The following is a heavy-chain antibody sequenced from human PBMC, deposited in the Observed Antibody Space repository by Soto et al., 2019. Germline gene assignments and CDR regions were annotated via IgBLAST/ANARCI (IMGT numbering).Heavy chain of an antibody. CDR3: ARVLHYHDAIGYTGYFQH. D-gene: IGHD3-22*01. Sequence: ASVKVSCKASGYTFTSYAISWVRQAPGQGLEWMGWISAYNGNTNYAQKFQGRVTITRDESTSTAYMELSSLRSEDTAVYYCARVLHYHDAIGYTGYFQHWGQGTLVTVSS. CDR2: ISAYNGNT. J-gene: IGHJ1*01. V-gene: IGHV1-18*01. CDR1: GYTFTSYA.